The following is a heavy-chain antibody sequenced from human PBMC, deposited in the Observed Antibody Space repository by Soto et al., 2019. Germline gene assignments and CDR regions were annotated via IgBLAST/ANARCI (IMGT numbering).Heavy chain of an antibody. J-gene: IGHJ4*02. Sequence: PGGSLRLSCAASGFTFGASALQWVRQAPGKGLEWVSYISSSSSTIYYADSVKGRFTISRDNAKNSLYLQMNSLRGEDTAVYFCAMLYCGISSCYYFDYWGLGTLVTVSS. CDR3: AMLYCGISSCYYFDY. CDR2: ISSSSSTI. V-gene: IGHV3-48*04. D-gene: IGHD2-2*01. CDR1: GFTFGASA.